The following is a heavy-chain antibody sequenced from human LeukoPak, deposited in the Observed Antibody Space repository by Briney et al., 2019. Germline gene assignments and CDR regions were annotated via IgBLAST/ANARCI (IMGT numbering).Heavy chain of an antibody. Sequence: SVKVSFKASGGTFSSYAISWVRQAPGQGLEWMGGIIPIFGTANYAQKFQGRVTITTDESTSTAYMELSSLRSEDTAVYYCASDRYGSGSYYIAAEDWGQGTLVTVSS. CDR1: GGTFSSYA. V-gene: IGHV1-69*05. CDR3: ASDRYGSGSYYIAAED. J-gene: IGHJ4*02. CDR2: IIPIFGTA. D-gene: IGHD3-10*01.